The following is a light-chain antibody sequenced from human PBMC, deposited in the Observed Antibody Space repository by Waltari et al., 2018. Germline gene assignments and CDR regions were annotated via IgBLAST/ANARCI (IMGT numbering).Light chain of an antibody. CDR3: QQYNDWPPLT. CDR2: GAS. Sequence: EVVMTQSPATLSVSPGERVTHSCRASQRVSRFVAWYQQKPGQAPRLLISGASTRATGIPARFSGSGSGTEFTLTISSLQSEDFAIYYCQQYNDWPPLTFGGGTKLEIK. V-gene: IGKV3-15*01. J-gene: IGKJ4*01. CDR1: QRVSRF.